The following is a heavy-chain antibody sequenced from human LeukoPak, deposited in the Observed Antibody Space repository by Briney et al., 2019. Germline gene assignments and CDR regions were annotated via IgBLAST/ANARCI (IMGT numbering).Heavy chain of an antibody. V-gene: IGHV4-30-4*08. CDR1: GGSFSGYY. CDR2: IYYSGST. D-gene: IGHD6-19*01. CDR3: ARGVSGGSPLHFDY. Sequence: PSETLSLTCAVYGGSFSGYYWSWIRQPPGKGLEWIGYIYYSGSTYYNPSLKSRVTISVDTSKNQFSLKLSSVTAADTAVYYCARGVSGGSPLHFDYWGQGTLVTVSS. J-gene: IGHJ4*02.